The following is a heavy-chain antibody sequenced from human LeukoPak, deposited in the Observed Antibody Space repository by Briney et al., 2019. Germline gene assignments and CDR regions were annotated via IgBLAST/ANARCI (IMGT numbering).Heavy chain of an antibody. CDR1: GFTFSSYG. V-gene: IGHV3-30*18. D-gene: IGHD2-21*02. CDR2: ISYDGSNK. CDR3: AKGVGNLAYCGGDCYSFDY. Sequence: GRSLRLSCAASGFTFSSYGMHWVRQAPGKGLEWVAVISYDGSNKHYTDSVKGRFTISRDNSKNTLYLQMNSLRAEDTAVYYCAKGVGNLAYCGGDCYSFDYWGQGTLVTVSS. J-gene: IGHJ4*02.